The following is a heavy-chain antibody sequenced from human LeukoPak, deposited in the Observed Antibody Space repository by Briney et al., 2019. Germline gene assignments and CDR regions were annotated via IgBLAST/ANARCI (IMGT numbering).Heavy chain of an antibody. D-gene: IGHD2-15*01. CDR3: ANQPERYCSGGSCLPSTG. CDR2: ISAGGHNT. Sequence: GGSLRLSCDASGFIFSDYAMHWVRQAPGKGLEWVSGISAGGHNTYYADSVKGRLTISRDNSKNTLFVQMNSLSSDDTAVYYCANQPERYCSGGSCLPSTGWGQGTLVTVSS. J-gene: IGHJ4*02. CDR1: GFIFSDYA. V-gene: IGHV3-23*01.